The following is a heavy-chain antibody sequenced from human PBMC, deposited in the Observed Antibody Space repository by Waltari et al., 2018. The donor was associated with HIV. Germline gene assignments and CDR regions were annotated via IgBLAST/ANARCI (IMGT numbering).Heavy chain of an antibody. J-gene: IGHJ4*02. D-gene: IGHD2-21*02. CDR3: ARVGAYCGGDCYLDY. V-gene: IGHV1-69*01. CDR1: GGTFSSYA. Sequence: QVQLVQSGAEVKKPGSSVKVSCKASGGTFSSYAISWVRQATGQGLEWMGGIIPIVCTANYAQKFQGRVTITADESTSTAYMELSSLRSEDTAVYYCARVGAYCGGDCYLDYWGQGTLVTVSS. CDR2: IIPIVCTA.